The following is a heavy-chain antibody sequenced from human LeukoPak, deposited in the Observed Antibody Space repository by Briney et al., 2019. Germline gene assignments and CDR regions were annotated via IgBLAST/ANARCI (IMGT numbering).Heavy chain of an antibody. V-gene: IGHV4-34*01. CDR1: GGSFSGYY. CDR3: ARGNCSSTRCYTDY. D-gene: IGHD2-2*02. Sequence: SETLSLTCAVYGGSFSGYYWSWIRQPPGKGLEWIGEINHSGSTNYNPSLKSRVTISVDTSKNQFSLKLSSVTAADTAVYYCARGNCSSTRCYTDYWGQGTLVTVSS. J-gene: IGHJ4*02. CDR2: INHSGST.